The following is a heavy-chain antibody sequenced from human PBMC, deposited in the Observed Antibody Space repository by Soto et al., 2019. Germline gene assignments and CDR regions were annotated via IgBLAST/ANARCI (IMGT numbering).Heavy chain of an antibody. CDR1: GGTFSTYA. CDR3: ARPKGTYSSGYSYFDF. J-gene: IGHJ4*02. Sequence: QVQLEQSGGEVKQPGSSVRVSCKTSGGTFSTYAINWVRHAPGQGLEWMGAIIPLFGTADYSQKFPGRVTITADESTSTAYMELSSLRLDDTVVYFCARPKGTYSSGYSYFDFWGQGTLVTVSS. V-gene: IGHV1-69*01. CDR2: IIPLFGTA. D-gene: IGHD6-19*01.